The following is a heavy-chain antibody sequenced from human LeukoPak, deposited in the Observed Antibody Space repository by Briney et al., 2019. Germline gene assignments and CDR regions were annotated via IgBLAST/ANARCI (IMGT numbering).Heavy chain of an antibody. CDR2: INHSGNT. CDR1: GGSFSGYY. V-gene: IGHV4-34*01. Sequence: SEALSLTCAVYGGSFSGYYWGWVRQPPGKGLEWVGKINHSGNTNYIPSLKSRVTISVDTSKNQFSLKLSSVTAADTAVYYCARVSLINMVRGVIHKMYGMDVWGQGHTIPVSS. D-gene: IGHD3-10*01. CDR3: ARVSLINMVRGVIHKMYGMDV. J-gene: IGHJ6*02.